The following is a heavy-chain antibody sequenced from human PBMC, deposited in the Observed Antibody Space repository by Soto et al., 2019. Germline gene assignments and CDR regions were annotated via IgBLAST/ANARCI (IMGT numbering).Heavy chain of an antibody. CDR1: GSSVRSYA. CDR2: ISYTGST. CDR3: AREAGVVTTGCFDF. D-gene: IGHD3-3*01. V-gene: IGHV4-59*02. J-gene: IGHJ4*02. Sequence: LTCSVSGSSVRSYAWSWIRQPPGKGLEWIGYISYTGSTKYSPSLKSRVTISEDASANQFSLRLSSVTAADTAAYYCAREAGVVTTGCFDFWGQGTVVTVSS.